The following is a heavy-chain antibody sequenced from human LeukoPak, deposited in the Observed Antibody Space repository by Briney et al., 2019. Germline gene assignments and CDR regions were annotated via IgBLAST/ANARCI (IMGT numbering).Heavy chain of an antibody. D-gene: IGHD6-19*01. J-gene: IGHJ6*02. V-gene: IGHV1-46*01. CDR3: ARDSSGWYGFVAYYYGMDV. Sequence: GASVKVSCKASGYTFTSYYMHWVRQAPGQGLEWMGIINPSGGSTSYAQKFQGRVTMTRDTSTSTVDMELRSLRSDDTAVYYCARDSSGWYGFVAYYYGMDVWGQGTTVTVSS. CDR2: INPSGGST. CDR1: GYTFTSYY.